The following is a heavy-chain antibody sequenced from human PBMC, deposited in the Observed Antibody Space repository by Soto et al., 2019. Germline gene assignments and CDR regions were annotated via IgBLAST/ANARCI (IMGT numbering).Heavy chain of an antibody. J-gene: IGHJ4*02. CDR3: ARLEGLATISYYFDY. D-gene: IGHD3-9*01. V-gene: IGHV4-39*01. CDR2: IYYSGST. Sequence: QLQLQESGPGLVKPSETLSLTCTVSGGSVSSSNFYWGWVRQSPGKGLEWIGSIYYSGSTYYNPSLESRVTIPVDKSKTQFSLKVISVTAADTAVYYCARLEGLATISYYFDYWGQGTLVTVSS. CDR1: GGSVSSSNFY.